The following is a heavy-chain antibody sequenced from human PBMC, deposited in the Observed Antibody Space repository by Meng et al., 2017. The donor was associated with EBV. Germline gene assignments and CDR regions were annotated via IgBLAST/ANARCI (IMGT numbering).Heavy chain of an antibody. J-gene: IGHJ4*02. Sequence: LQVQESGPVLVKPPATLPLTCTFSGGSISSSSYYWGWIRQPPGKGLEWIGSIYYSGSTYYNPSLKSRVTISVDTSKNQFSLKLSSVTAADTAVYYCASQLAAAGSGVDYWGQGTLVTVSS. V-gene: IGHV4-39*07. CDR1: GGSISSSSYY. D-gene: IGHD6-13*01. CDR2: IYYSGST. CDR3: ASQLAAAGSGVDY.